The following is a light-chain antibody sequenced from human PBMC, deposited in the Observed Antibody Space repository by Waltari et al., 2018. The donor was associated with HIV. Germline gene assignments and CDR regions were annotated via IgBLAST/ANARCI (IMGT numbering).Light chain of an antibody. J-gene: IGLJ3*02. CDR1: ASDMTTFNF. CDR3: SSYSTRGFVL. Sequence: SALTQPASVSGSPGQSITISCTGPASDMTTFNFVSWYQPSPGSAPKLIIFEVDCRRSGVSVRFSGSKAGDTASLTISALRAEDEGDYFCSSYSTRGFVLFGGGTKVTVL. CDR2: EVD. V-gene: IGLV2-14*01.